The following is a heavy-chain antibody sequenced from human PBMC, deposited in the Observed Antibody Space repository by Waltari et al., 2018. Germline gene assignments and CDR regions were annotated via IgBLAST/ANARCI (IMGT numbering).Heavy chain of an antibody. V-gene: IGHV4-34*01. CDR2: INHSGST. CDR1: GWSFSGYY. J-gene: IGHJ3*02. Sequence: VQLQQWGAGLLKPSETLSLTCAVYGWSFSGYYWSWIRQPPGKGLEWIGEINHSGSTNYNPSLKSRITISVDTSKSQFSLKLSSVTAADTAVYYCARDRGLRRLSTFEIWGQGTMVTVSS. D-gene: IGHD3-16*02. CDR3: ARDRGLRRLSTFEI.